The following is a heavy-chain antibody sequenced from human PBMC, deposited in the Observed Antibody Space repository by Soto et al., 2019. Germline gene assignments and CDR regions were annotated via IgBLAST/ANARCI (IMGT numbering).Heavy chain of an antibody. D-gene: IGHD6-13*01. Sequence: SETLSLTCTVSGGSISSSSYYWGWIRQPPGKGLEWIGSIYYSGSTYYNPSLKSRVTISVDTSKNQFSLKLSSVTAADTAVYYCARLGSIAAAGTKTRPSGNWFDPWGQGTLVTVSS. CDR2: IYYSGST. V-gene: IGHV4-39*01. J-gene: IGHJ5*02. CDR3: ARLGSIAAAGTKTRPSGNWFDP. CDR1: GGSISSSSYY.